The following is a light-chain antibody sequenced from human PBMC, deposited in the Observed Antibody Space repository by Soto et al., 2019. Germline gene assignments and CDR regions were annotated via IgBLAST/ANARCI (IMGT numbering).Light chain of an antibody. J-gene: IGKJ1*01. CDR3: QQYGSSPGT. V-gene: IGKV3-20*01. CDR1: QSVSSSY. CDR2: GES. Sequence: EIVLTQSPGTLSLSPGESATLSCRASQSVSSSYLAWYQQKPGQAPRILIYGESSRATGIPDRFSGSGSGTDLTLTISRLEPEDFAVYYCQQYGSSPGTXGQGTKVYIK.